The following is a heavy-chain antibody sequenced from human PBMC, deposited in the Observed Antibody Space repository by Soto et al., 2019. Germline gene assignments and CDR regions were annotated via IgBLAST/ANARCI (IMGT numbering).Heavy chain of an antibody. CDR2: IIPIFGTA. CDR3: ARPVRGKGIAAAADADYYYYGMDV. D-gene: IGHD6-13*01. V-gene: IGHV1-69*06. J-gene: IGHJ6*02. CDR1: GGTFSSYA. Sequence: QVQLVQSGAEVKKPGSSVKVSCKASGGTFSSYAISWVRQAPGQGLEWMGGIIPIFGTANYAQKFQGRVTITADKSTSTAYMELSSLRSEDTAVYYCARPVRGKGIAAAADADYYYYGMDVWGQGTTVTVSS.